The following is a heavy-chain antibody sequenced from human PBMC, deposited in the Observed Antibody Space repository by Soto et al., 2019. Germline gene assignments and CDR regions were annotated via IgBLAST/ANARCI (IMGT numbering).Heavy chain of an antibody. J-gene: IGHJ4*02. CDR1: GFTFSSYA. V-gene: IGHV3-23*01. CDR2: ISGSGGST. CDR3: AKVSVDLLLYGPPGGYFDY. Sequence: EVQLLESGGGLVQPGGSLRLSCAASGFTFSSYAMSWVRQAPGKGLEWVSAISGSGGSTYYADSVKGRFTISRDNSKNTLYLQMSSVRAEDTAVYYCAKVSVDLLLYGPPGGYFDYWGQGTLVTVSS. D-gene: IGHD3-9*01.